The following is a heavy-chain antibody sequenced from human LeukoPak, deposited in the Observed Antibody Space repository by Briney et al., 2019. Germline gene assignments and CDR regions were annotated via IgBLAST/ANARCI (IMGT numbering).Heavy chain of an antibody. J-gene: IGHJ6*02. CDR2: IYHSGST. Sequence: SETLSLTCTVSGGSISDYYWSWIRQPPGKGLEWIGCIYHSGSTNYNPSLKSRVTISVDTSNNQFSLELSSVTAADTAVYYCARGPDYNYYGMDVWGQGTTVTVSS. V-gene: IGHV4-59*01. CDR1: GGSISDYY. CDR3: ARGPDYNYYGMDV.